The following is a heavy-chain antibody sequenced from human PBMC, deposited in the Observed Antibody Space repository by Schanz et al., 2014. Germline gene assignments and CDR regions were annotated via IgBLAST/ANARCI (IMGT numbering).Heavy chain of an antibody. D-gene: IGHD1-1*01. CDR2: ISSNGGST. J-gene: IGHJ4*02. CDR1: GFTFSSYS. CDR3: ARDGVAATTDFEY. Sequence: QVQLVESGGGVVQPGRSLRLSCAASGFTFSSYSMYWVRQAPGKGLEYVSVISSNGGSTDFADSVKGRFTISRDNAKSSLHPQINSLRADDTAVYYCARDGVAATTDFEYWGQGALVTVSS. V-gene: IGHV3-64*04.